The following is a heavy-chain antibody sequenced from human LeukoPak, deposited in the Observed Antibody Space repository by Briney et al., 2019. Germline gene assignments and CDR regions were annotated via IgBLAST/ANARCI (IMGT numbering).Heavy chain of an antibody. CDR2: IIPILGIA. V-gene: IGHV1-69*02. J-gene: IGHJ4*02. CDR3: ARVGGAPYYFDY. Sequence: GASVKVSCKASGGTYSSYSISWVRQAPGQGLEWMGRIIPILGIANYAQKFQGRVTMTTDTSTSTAYMELRRLRSDDPALYYCARVGGAPYYFDYWGQGTLVTVSS. D-gene: IGHD3-16*01. CDR1: GGTYSSYS.